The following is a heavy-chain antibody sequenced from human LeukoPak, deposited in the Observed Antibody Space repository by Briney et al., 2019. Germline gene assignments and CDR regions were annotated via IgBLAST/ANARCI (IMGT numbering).Heavy chain of an antibody. Sequence: SVKVSCKPSGFTFTSSSLQWVRQARGQRLEWIGWVVVGSGNTNYAQKFQERVTITRDMSTSTAYMELSSLRSEDTAVYYCARANPGRADAFDIWGQGTMVTVSS. D-gene: IGHD5-24*01. CDR1: GFTFTSSS. CDR2: VVVGSGNT. CDR3: ARANPGRADAFDI. V-gene: IGHV1-58*01. J-gene: IGHJ3*02.